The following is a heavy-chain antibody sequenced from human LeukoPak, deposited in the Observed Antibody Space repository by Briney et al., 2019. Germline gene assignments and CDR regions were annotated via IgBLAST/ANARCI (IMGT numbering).Heavy chain of an antibody. CDR3: ARGFGDWGLSWFDP. CDR2: IYYSGSA. D-gene: IGHD3-10*01. V-gene: IGHV4-61*01. CDR1: GGSVSSGSYY. Sequence: SETLSLTCTVSGGSVSSGSYYWSWIRQPPGKGLVWIGYIYYSGSAKYHPSLKSRVTISVDTSKNQFSLKLTSVTAADTAVYYCARGFGDWGLSWFDPWGQGTLVTVSS. J-gene: IGHJ5*02.